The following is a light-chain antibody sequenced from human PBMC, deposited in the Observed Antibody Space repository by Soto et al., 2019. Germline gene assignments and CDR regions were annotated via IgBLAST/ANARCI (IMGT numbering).Light chain of an antibody. Sequence: VLTQSPGTLSLSPGDRATLSCRTSRFVSNYYVAWYQKRPGQAPRLLIYAASSRATDIPDRFSGSGSGTDFTLTISRLVPEDFAVYYCQHYADSPPVFTFGPGTKVEI. V-gene: IGKV3-20*01. CDR1: RFVSNYY. J-gene: IGKJ3*01. CDR2: AAS. CDR3: QHYADSPPVFT.